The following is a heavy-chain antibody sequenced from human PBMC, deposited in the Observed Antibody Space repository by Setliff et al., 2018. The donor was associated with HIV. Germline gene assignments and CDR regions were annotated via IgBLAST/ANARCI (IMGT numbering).Heavy chain of an antibody. Sequence: GASVKVSCKISGYTLTELSIHWVRQAPGKGLEWMANFDPEAGETFYAQKFQGRLTMTEDTSTDTAYMELSSLRSDDTAMYYCATDPGYSSTWYSESFQHWGQGTVVTVSS. D-gene: IGHD6-13*01. J-gene: IGHJ1*01. CDR3: ATDPGYSSTWYSESFQH. CDR2: FDPEAGET. CDR1: GYTLTELS. V-gene: IGHV1-24*01.